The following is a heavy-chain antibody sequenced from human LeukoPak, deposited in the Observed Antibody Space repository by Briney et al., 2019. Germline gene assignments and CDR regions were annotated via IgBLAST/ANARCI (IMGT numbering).Heavy chain of an antibody. D-gene: IGHD1-1*01. CDR3: AREGTAGTTLNWFDP. V-gene: IGHV4-59*01. Sequence: SETLSLTCTVSGGSISSYYWSWIRQPPGKGLEWIGYISYSGSTNFNPSLKSRVTISVDTSKNQFSLKLSSVTAADTAVYYCAREGTAGTTLNWFDPWGQGTLVTVSS. J-gene: IGHJ5*02. CDR2: ISYSGST. CDR1: GGSISSYY.